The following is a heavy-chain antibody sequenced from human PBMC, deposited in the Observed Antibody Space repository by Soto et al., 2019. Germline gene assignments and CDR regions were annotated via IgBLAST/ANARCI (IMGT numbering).Heavy chain of an antibody. CDR3: AARKEYYYGSGSSENWFDP. V-gene: IGHV1-69*13. Sequence: VKVSCKASGGTFSSYAISWVRQAPGQGLEWMGGIIPIFGTANYAQKFQGRVTITADESTSTAYMELSSLRSEDTAVYYCAARKEYYYGSGSSENWFDPWGQGTLVTVSS. CDR2: IIPIFGTA. CDR1: GGTFSSYA. D-gene: IGHD3-10*01. J-gene: IGHJ5*02.